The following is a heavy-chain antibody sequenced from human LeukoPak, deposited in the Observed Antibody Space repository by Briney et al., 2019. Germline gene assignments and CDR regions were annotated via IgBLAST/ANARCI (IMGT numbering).Heavy chain of an antibody. V-gene: IGHV1-24*01. J-gene: IGHJ1*01. CDR1: GYTLTESS. Sequence: GASVKVSCKVSGYTLTESSMHWVRQAPGEGLEWMGGFDPEDGETIYAQKFQGRVTMTEDTSTDTAYMELSSLTPEDTAVYYCATLVGATKYFQLWGQGTLVTVSS. D-gene: IGHD1-26*01. CDR3: ATLVGATKYFQL. CDR2: FDPEDGET.